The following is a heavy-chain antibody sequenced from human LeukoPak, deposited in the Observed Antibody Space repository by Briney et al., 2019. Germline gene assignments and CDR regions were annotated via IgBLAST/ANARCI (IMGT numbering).Heavy chain of an antibody. V-gene: IGHV3-30*18. CDR1: GFTFSTSG. Sequence: GRSLRLSCAASGFTFSTSGMHWVRQTPGMGLEWVAVISYDGSNKYYADSVKGRFTISRDNSKNTLYLQMNSLRAEDTAVYYCVKDRGGYSYDAFDIWGQGTMVTVSS. J-gene: IGHJ3*02. D-gene: IGHD5-18*01. CDR2: ISYDGSNK. CDR3: VKDRGGYSYDAFDI.